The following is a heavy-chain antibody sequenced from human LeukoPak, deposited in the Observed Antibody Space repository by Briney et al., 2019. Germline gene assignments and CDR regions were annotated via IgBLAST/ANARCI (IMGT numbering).Heavy chain of an antibody. J-gene: IGHJ6*03. CDR1: GFTFSSYS. CDR3: ARTNYMDV. CDR2: ISSSSGTI. Sequence: GGSLRLSCAASGFTFSSYSMNWVRQAPGRGLEWVSYISSSSGTIYYADSVKGRFTISRDNAKNSLYLEMNSLRAEDTAGYYCARTNYMDVWGKGTTVTVSS. V-gene: IGHV3-48*01.